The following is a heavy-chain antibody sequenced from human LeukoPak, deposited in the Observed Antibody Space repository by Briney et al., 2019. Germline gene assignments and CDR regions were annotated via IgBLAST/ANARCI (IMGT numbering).Heavy chain of an antibody. CDR3: AKGSTVTTFYYYGMDV. CDR2: XSGSGGST. D-gene: IGHD4-11*01. V-gene: IGHV3-23*01. Sequence: VRQAPGXXXXXXXXXSGSGGSTYYADSVKGRFTISRDNSKNTLYLQMNSLRAEDTAVYYCAKGSTVTTFYYYGMDVWGQGTTVTVSS. J-gene: IGHJ6*02.